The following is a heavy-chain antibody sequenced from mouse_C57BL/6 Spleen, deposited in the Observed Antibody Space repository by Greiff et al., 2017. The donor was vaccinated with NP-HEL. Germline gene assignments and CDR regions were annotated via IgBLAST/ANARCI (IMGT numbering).Heavy chain of an antibody. Sequence: VKLQQPGAELVRPGSSVKLSCKASGYTFTSYWMHWVKQRPIQGLEWIGNIDPSDSETHYNQKFKDKATLTVDKSSSTAYMQLSSLTSEDSAVYYCARSHYGSSPAGFAYWGQGTLVTVSA. CDR2: IDPSDSET. CDR3: ARSHYGSSPAGFAY. V-gene: IGHV1-52*01. J-gene: IGHJ3*01. CDR1: GYTFTSYW. D-gene: IGHD1-1*01.